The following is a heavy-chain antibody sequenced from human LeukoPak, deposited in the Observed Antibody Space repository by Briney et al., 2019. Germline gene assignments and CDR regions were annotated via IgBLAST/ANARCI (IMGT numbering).Heavy chain of an antibody. CDR2: IYTSGST. CDR3: ARENSGSYREFDY. CDR1: GGSVSSYY. J-gene: IGHJ4*02. V-gene: IGHV4-4*07. D-gene: IGHD1-26*01. Sequence: SETLSLTCTVSGGSVSSYYWSWIRQAAGKGLEWIGRIYTSGSTNYNASLKSRVSMSVDTSKNQFSLKLSSVTAADTAVFYCARENSGSYREFDYWGQGTLVTVSS.